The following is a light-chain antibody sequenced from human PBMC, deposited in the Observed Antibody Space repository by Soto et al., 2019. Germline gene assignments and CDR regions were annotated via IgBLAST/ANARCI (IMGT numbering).Light chain of an antibody. CDR1: QTVSKNY. CDR3: QQYAVSPIT. J-gene: IGKJ5*01. V-gene: IGKV3-20*01. Sequence: ESVLTQSTVTRSWSPRECATLSGTASQTVSKNYLAWYHQKPGQAPRLLIYAASTRATGIPDRFSGSGSGTDFTLTISRLEPEDFAVFYCQQYAVSPITFGQGTRLEIK. CDR2: AAS.